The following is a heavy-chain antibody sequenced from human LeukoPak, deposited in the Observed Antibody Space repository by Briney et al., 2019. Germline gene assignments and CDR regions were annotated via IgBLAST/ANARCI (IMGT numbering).Heavy chain of an antibody. J-gene: IGHJ5*02. D-gene: IGHD1-26*01. CDR2: IYYSGST. V-gene: IGHV4-59*01. CDR3: ARDRAHSGSYSNWFGP. Sequence: SETLSLTCTVSGGSISSYYWSWIRQPPGKGLEWIGYIYYSGSTNYNPSLKSRVTISVDTSKNQFSLKLSSVTAADTAVYYCARDRAHSGSYSNWFGPWGQGTLVTVSS. CDR1: GGSISSYY.